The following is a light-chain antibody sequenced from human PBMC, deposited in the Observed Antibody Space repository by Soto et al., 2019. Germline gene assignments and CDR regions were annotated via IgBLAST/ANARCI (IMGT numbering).Light chain of an antibody. CDR2: AAS. V-gene: IGKV1-39*01. J-gene: IGKJ1*01. CDR3: LQTFSTPWT. CDR1: QTSTVF. Sequence: DIQMTQSPSSLSASVGDSVTITCRASQTSTVFLSWYQQRPSEAPKLLIYAASTLHSGVPSRFSGSGSGTDFSLTINNLQPEDFATYYCLQTFSTPWTFGQGTKV.